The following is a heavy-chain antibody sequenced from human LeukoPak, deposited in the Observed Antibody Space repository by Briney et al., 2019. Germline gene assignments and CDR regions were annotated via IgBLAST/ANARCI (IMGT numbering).Heavy chain of an antibody. J-gene: IGHJ2*01. CDR3: ARYDFILISYFDL. CDR1: GFTVSTNY. D-gene: IGHD3-3*01. CDR2: IYSGGSI. Sequence: GGSLRLSCAASGFTVSTNYMSWVRQAPGKGLEWVSVIYSGGSIYYADSVKGRFTISRDNSKNTLYLQMNSLRAEDTAVYHCARYDFILISYFDLWGRGTLVTVSS. V-gene: IGHV3-66*01.